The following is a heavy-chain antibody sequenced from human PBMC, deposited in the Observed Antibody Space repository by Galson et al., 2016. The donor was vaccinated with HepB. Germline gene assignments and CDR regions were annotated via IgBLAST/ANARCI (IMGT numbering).Heavy chain of an antibody. CDR2: IYSGGTT. D-gene: IGHD4-17*01. Sequence: SLRLSCAASGFTVSSNYMSWVRQAPGKGLEWVSVIYSGGTTYYADSVKGRFTISRVNSKNTLFLQMNTLRPEDTAVYYCARGVYGDHGWFDYWGQGTLVTVSS. CDR1: GFTVSSNY. CDR3: ARGVYGDHGWFDY. J-gene: IGHJ4*02. V-gene: IGHV3-66*02.